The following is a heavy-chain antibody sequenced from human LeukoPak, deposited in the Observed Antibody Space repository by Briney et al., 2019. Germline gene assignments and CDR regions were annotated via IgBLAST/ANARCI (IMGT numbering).Heavy chain of an antibody. CDR1: GYTFTSYG. CDR3: ARTYSSSSVDY. Sequence: ASVKVSCKASGYTFTSYGISWVRQAPGQGLEWMGWISAYNGNTNYAQKLQGRVTMTTDTSTSTVYMELSSLRSEDTAVYYCARTYSSSSVDYWGQGTLVTVSS. V-gene: IGHV1-18*01. D-gene: IGHD6-6*01. CDR2: ISAYNGNT. J-gene: IGHJ4*02.